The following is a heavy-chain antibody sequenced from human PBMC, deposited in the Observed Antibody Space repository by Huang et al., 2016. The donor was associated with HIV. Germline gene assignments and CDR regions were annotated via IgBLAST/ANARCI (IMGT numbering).Heavy chain of an antibody. V-gene: IGHV4-39*01. CDR1: GGSISSSSYY. D-gene: IGHD2-2*01. CDR2: IYSSGST. CDR3: ARHMDCSSSSCLAGGHERGPFDM. J-gene: IGHJ3*02. Sequence: QLQLQESGPGLVKPSETLSLTCRVSGGSISSSSYYWGWIRQPPGKGLEGIGSIYSSGSTFYNPSRKSRATISVDTSKNQFSLRLSSVTAADTSVYYCARHMDCSSSSCLAGGHERGPFDMWGQGTMVTVSS.